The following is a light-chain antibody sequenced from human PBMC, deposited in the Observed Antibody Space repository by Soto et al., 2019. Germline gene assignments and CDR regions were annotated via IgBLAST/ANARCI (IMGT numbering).Light chain of an antibody. Sequence: QSALTQPASVSGSPGQSITISCTGTSSDVGGYNYVSWYQHHPGKVPKLMIYEVTNRPPGVSNRFSGSKSGNTASLTISGLQTEDEADYYCSSYTSSSTWVFGGGTKLTVL. CDR2: EVT. CDR1: SSDVGGYNY. J-gene: IGLJ3*02. V-gene: IGLV2-14*01. CDR3: SSYTSSSTWV.